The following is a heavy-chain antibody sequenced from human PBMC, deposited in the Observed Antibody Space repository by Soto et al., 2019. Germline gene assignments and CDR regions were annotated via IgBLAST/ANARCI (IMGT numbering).Heavy chain of an antibody. D-gene: IGHD3-3*01. Sequence: EVQLVESGGGLVQPGGSLKLSCAASGFTFSGSAMHWVRQASGKGLEWVGRIRSKANSYATAYAASVKGRFTISRDDSKNTAYLEMNSLKTEDTAVYYCSALHYDFWSGYYSDYWGQGTLVTVSS. CDR3: SALHYDFWSGYYSDY. V-gene: IGHV3-73*02. J-gene: IGHJ4*02. CDR2: IRSKANSYAT. CDR1: GFTFSGSA.